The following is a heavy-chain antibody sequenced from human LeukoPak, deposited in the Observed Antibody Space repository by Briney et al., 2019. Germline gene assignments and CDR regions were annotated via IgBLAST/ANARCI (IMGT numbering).Heavy chain of an antibody. Sequence: GGSLRLSCAASGFTFSSYGMHWVRQAPGKGLEWVAVISYDGSNKYYADSVKGRFTISRDNSKNTLYLQMNSLRAEDTAVYYCAKDRGPTMVRGVIINYYYYMDVWGKGTTVTVSS. D-gene: IGHD3-10*01. V-gene: IGHV3-30*18. J-gene: IGHJ6*03. CDR3: AKDRGPTMVRGVIINYYYYMDV. CDR1: GFTFSSYG. CDR2: ISYDGSNK.